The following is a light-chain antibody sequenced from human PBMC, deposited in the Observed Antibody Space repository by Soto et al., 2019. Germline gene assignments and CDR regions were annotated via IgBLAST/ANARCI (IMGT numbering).Light chain of an antibody. J-gene: IGLJ2*01. CDR1: SSNIGNSP. CDR2: SNN. Sequence: QAVVTQPPSASGTPGQRVAISCSGSSSNIGNSPVDWYQQLPGTAPKLLIYSNNQRPSGVPDRFSGSKSGASASLAISGLQSEDEADYYCAAWDDSLNGVVFGGGTKLTVL. V-gene: IGLV1-44*01. CDR3: AAWDDSLNGVV.